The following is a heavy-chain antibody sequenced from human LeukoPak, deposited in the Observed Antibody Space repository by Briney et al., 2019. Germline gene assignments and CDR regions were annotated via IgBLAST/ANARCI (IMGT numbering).Heavy chain of an antibody. CDR1: GDTFIDYY. D-gene: IGHD1-14*01. Sequence: ASVKVSCKASGDTFIDYYIHWVRQAPGQGLEWMGIINPSGDSTTYAQKFQGRVTMTRDTSTTTVYMELSSLRSEDMAVYYCARDEITPRGIGLDYWGQGTLVTVSS. J-gene: IGHJ4*02. V-gene: IGHV1-46*01. CDR2: INPSGDST. CDR3: ARDEITPRGIGLDY.